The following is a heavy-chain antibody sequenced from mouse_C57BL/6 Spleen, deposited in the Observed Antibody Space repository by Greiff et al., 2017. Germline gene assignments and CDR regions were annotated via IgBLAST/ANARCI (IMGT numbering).Heavy chain of an antibody. D-gene: IGHD1-1*01. V-gene: IGHV5-17*01. CDR3: ARLYYYGSSYEYYFDY. CDR1: GFTFSDYG. J-gene: IGHJ2*01. Sequence: EVKLVESGGGLVKPGGSLKLSCAASGFTFSDYGMHWVRQAPEKGLEWVAYISSGSSTIYYADTVKGRFTISRDNAKHTLFLQMTSLRSEDTAMYYCARLYYYGSSYEYYFDYWGQGTTLTVSS. CDR2: ISSGSSTI.